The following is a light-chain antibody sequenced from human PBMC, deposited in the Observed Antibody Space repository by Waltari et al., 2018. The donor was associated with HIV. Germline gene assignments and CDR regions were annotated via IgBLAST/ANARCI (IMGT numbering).Light chain of an antibody. CDR3: QAWHSSTVA. J-gene: IGLJ2*01. CDR2: QDR. Sequence: SYELTQPPSVSVSPGQTASITCTGDKLGNKYASWYQQRPGQSPELVIYQDRKRPSGIPDLFAGSNAGNTATLTISGTQAMDEADYYCQAWHSSTVAFGGGTKLTVL. CDR1: KLGNKY. V-gene: IGLV3-1*01.